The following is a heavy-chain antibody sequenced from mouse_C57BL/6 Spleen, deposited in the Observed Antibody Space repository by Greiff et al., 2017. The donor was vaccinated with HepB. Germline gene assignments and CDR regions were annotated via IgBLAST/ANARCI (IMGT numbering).Heavy chain of an antibody. D-gene: IGHD3-2*02. CDR2: ISGGGGNT. CDR3: ARQGGAQATAWFAY. J-gene: IGHJ3*01. V-gene: IGHV5-9*01. CDR1: GFTFSSYT. Sequence: DVKLVESGGGLVKPGGSLKLSCAASGFTFSSYTMSWVRQTPEKRLEWVATISGGGGNTYYPDSVKGRFTISRDNAKNTRYLQMSSLRSEDTALYYCARQGGAQATAWFAYWGQGTLVTVSA.